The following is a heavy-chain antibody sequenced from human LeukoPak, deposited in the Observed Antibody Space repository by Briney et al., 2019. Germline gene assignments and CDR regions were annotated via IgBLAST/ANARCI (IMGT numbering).Heavy chain of an antibody. CDR3: ARYLGLLGDAFDI. V-gene: IGHV4-59*01. CDR1: GGSISSYY. D-gene: IGHD3-16*01. CDR2: IYYSGST. Sequence: SETLSLTCTVSGGSISSYYWSWIRQPPGKGLEWIGYIYYSGSTNYNPSLKSRVTISVDTSKNQFSLKLSSVTAADTAVYYCARYLGLLGDAFDIWGQGTMVTVSS. J-gene: IGHJ3*02.